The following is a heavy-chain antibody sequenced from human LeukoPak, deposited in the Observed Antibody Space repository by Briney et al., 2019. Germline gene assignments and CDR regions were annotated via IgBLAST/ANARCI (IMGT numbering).Heavy chain of an antibody. J-gene: IGHJ4*02. V-gene: IGHV3-74*01. CDR3: ARVRGSYGDHPNYCDY. CDR2: INDDGSDT. CDR1: GFTFKLYW. Sequence: GGSLRLSCAASGFTFKLYWMHWVRQVPGKRPVWVSRINDDGSDTIYADSVRGRFTISRDDAKNTLYLQMNSLRAEDTAVYYCARVRGSYGDHPNYCDYWGQGTLVTVSS. D-gene: IGHD3-16*01.